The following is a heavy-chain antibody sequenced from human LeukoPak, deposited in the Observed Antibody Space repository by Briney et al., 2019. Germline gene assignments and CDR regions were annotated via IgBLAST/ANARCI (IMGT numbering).Heavy chain of an antibody. CDR2: VYYRGNT. J-gene: IGHJ6*04. CDR1: GGSISSSSYY. V-gene: IGHV4-39*07. Sequence: PSETLSLTCAVSGGSISSSSYYWGWIRQPPGKGLEWIGSVYYRGNTYYNPSLKSRVTSSVDTSKNQFSLKVSSMTAADTAVYYCAELGITMIGGVWGKGTTVTISS. D-gene: IGHD3-10*02. CDR3: AELGITMIGGV.